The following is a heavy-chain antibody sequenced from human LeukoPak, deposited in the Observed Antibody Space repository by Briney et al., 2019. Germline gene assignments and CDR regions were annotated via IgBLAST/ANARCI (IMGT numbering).Heavy chain of an antibody. Sequence: ASVKVSCKASGYTFTSYDINWVRQATGQGLEWMGWMNPNSGNTGYAQKFQGRVTMTEDTSTDTAYMELSSLRSEDTAVYYCATGDVFSNYWGQGTLVTVSS. V-gene: IGHV1-8*02. J-gene: IGHJ4*02. D-gene: IGHD3-9*01. CDR1: GYTFTSYD. CDR2: MNPNSGNT. CDR3: ATGDVFSNY.